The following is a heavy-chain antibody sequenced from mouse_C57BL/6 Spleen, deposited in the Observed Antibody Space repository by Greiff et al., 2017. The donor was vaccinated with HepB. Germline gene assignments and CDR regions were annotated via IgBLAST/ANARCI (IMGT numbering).Heavy chain of an antibody. J-gene: IGHJ4*01. CDR2: ISGGGGNT. CDR1: GFTFSSYT. Sequence: EVHLVESGGGLVKPGGSLKLSCAASGFTFSSYTMSWVRQTPEKRLEWVATISGGGGNTYYPDSVKGRFTISRDNAKNTLYLQMSSLRSEDTALYYCARQGRQRDYYAMDYWGQGTSVTVSS. CDR3: ARQGRQRDYYAMDY. V-gene: IGHV5-9*01. D-gene: IGHD3-2*01.